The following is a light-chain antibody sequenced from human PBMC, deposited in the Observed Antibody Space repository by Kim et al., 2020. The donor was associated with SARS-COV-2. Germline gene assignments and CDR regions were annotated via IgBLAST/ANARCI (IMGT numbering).Light chain of an antibody. CDR1: KLGHKY. Sequence: VSPGQTASITCSGDKLGHKYVCWYQQKPGQSPVLVIYQDSKRPSGIPDRFSGSNSGNTATLTISGTQAMDEADYYCQAWDSSTQIFGTGTKVTVL. J-gene: IGLJ1*01. CDR2: QDS. CDR3: QAWDSSTQI. V-gene: IGLV3-1*01.